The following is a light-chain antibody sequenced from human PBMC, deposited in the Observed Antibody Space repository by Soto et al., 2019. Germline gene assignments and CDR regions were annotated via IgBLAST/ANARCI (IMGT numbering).Light chain of an antibody. CDR3: QQDNNWLPWT. CDR1: QSVSSN. CDR2: GAS. V-gene: IGKV3-15*01. J-gene: IGKJ1*01. Sequence: EIVMTQSPATLSVSPGERATLSCRASQSVSSNLAWYQQKPGQAPRLLIYGASTRATGIPARFSGSGSGTEFTLTISSLQSEDFAVYYCQQDNNWLPWTFGQGTKVEIK.